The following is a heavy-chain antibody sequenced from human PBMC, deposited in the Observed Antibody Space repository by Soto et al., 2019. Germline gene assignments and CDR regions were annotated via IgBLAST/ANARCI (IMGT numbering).Heavy chain of an antibody. CDR2: IIPSFGTA. CDR1: GDTFSSYA. CDR3: ARDGRYCTNGVCLNWFDP. Sequence: GASVKVSCKASGDTFSSYAISWVRQAPGQGLEWMGGIIPSFGTANYAQKFQGRVTITADESTSTAYMELSSLRSEDTAVYYCARDGRYCTNGVCLNWFDPWGQGTLVTVSS. J-gene: IGHJ5*02. V-gene: IGHV1-69*13. D-gene: IGHD2-8*01.